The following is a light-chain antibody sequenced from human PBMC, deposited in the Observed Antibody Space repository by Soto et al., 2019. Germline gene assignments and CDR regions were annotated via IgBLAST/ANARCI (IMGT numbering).Light chain of an antibody. J-gene: IGKJ4*01. V-gene: IGKV1-27*01. Sequence: DVQMTQAPSSLSASVGDRVTITCRASQGISNYLAWYQQKPGKVPKLLIYAASILQSGVPSRFSGSGSGTDFTLTISSLQPEDVATYYCLKYNRARRTFGGGTKVEIK. CDR2: AAS. CDR3: LKYNRARRT. CDR1: QGISNY.